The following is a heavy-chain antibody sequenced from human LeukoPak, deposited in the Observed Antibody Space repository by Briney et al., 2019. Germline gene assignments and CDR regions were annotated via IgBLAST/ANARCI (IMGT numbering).Heavy chain of an antibody. CDR2: ISSSSSYI. Sequence: GGSLRLSCAASGFTFSSYSMNWVRQAPGKGLEWVSSISSSSSYIYYADSVKGRFTISRDNAKNSLYLQMNSLRAEDTAVYYWAGEGGVLWFGEIPDRGTEGADYWGQGTLVTVSS. V-gene: IGHV3-21*01. D-gene: IGHD3-10*01. CDR1: GFTFSSYS. CDR3: AGEGGVLWFGEIPDRGTEGADY. J-gene: IGHJ4*02.